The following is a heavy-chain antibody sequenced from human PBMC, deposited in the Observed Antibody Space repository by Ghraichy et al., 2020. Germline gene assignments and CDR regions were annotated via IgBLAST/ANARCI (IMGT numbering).Heavy chain of an antibody. J-gene: IGHJ5*02. CDR2: IRGDTGKT. V-gene: IGHV1-18*04. CDR3: ARDRRVMGIAVRPGWFDP. CDR1: GYTFTSHG. D-gene: IGHD6-6*01. Sequence: ASVKVSCKASGYTFTSHGINWVRQAPGKGPEWMGWIRGDTGKTFYAQKFQDRVTMTTDTSTSTAYMELRSLRSDDTAVYYCARDRRVMGIAVRPGWFDPWGQGTLVTVSS.